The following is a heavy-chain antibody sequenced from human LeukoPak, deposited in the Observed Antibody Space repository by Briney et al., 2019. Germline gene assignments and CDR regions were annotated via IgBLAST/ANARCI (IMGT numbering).Heavy chain of an antibody. D-gene: IGHD3-10*01. J-gene: IGHJ5*02. CDR2: ISSSSIYK. V-gene: IGHV3-21*01. CDR1: GFTVSSYS. Sequence: GGSLRLSCAASGFTVSSYSMIWVRQAPGKGLEWVSSISSSSIYKYYADSVKGRFTISRDNAKNSLYLQMNSLRAEDTAVYYCARDYYGSGRKWFDPWGQGTLVTVSS. CDR3: ARDYYGSGRKWFDP.